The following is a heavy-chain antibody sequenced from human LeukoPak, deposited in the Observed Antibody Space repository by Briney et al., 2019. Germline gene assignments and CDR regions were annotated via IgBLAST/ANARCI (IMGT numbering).Heavy chain of an antibody. V-gene: IGHV1-2*02. CDR2: IDPKSGGT. CDR3: ARRRYYYGSASYT. J-gene: IGHJ4*02. D-gene: IGHD3-10*01. CDR1: GYTFIDYY. Sequence: ASVKVSCKASGYTFIDYYMHWVRQAPGQGLEWMGWIDPKSGGTNYAQKFQGRVTLTRDTSISTAYMELSRLRSDDTAVYYCARRRYYYGSASYTRGQGTLVTVSS.